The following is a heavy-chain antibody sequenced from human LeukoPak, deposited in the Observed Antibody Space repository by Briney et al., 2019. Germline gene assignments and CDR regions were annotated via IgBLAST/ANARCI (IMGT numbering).Heavy chain of an antibody. Sequence: GGSLRLSCAASGFIFSSYAMHWVRQAPGKGLEYVSAIRSNGGSTFYANSVKGRFTIPRDNSKNMMYLQMGSLRAEDMAVYYCARVSTYYYGSGSYKDYWGQGTLVTVSS. D-gene: IGHD3-10*01. CDR1: GFIFSSYA. V-gene: IGHV3-64*01. CDR2: IRSNGGST. CDR3: ARVSTYYYGSGSYKDY. J-gene: IGHJ4*02.